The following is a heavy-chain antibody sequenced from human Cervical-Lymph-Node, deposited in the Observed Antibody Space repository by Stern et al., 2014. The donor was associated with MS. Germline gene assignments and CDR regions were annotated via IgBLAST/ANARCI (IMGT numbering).Heavy chain of an antibody. CDR2: VIPIFGTV. J-gene: IGHJ4*02. D-gene: IGHD3-16*01. CDR3: ARVDFQGDYFDY. V-gene: IGHV1-69*01. Sequence: VQLVESGAVVKKPGSSVKVTCKASGDTFSNHAISWVRQAPGPGIDWMGGVIPIFGTVNYAQKFQGRVTITADESTSTAYMELSSLRSEDTAVYYCARVDFQGDYFDYWGQGTLVTVSS. CDR1: GDTFSNHA.